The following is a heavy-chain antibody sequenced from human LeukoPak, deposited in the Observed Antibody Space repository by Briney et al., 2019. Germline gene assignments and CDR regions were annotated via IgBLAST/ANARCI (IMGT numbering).Heavy chain of an antibody. Sequence: PGGSLRLSCAASGFTFSDYYMSWIRQAPGKGLEWVSYISSSGSTIYYADSVKGRFTISRDNAKNSLYLQMNSLRAEDTAVYYCARDLAAAGTYYYGMDVWGQGTTVTVSS. D-gene: IGHD6-13*01. CDR3: ARDLAAAGTYYYGMDV. CDR2: ISSSGSTI. V-gene: IGHV3-11*04. CDR1: GFTFSDYY. J-gene: IGHJ6*02.